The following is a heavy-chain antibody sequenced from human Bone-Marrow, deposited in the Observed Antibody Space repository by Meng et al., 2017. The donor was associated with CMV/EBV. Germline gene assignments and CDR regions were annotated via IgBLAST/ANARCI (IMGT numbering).Heavy chain of an antibody. D-gene: IGHD6-6*01. V-gene: IGHV1-69*05. CDR3: ARRGIAARPHYYYGMDV. CDR2: IIPIFGTA. J-gene: IGHJ6*02. Sequence: SVKVSCKASGGTFSSYAISWVRQAPGQGLEWMGGIIPIFGTANYAQKFQGRVTITTDESTSIAYMELSSLRSEDTAVYYCARRGIAARPHYYYGMDVWGQGTTVTVSS. CDR1: GGTFSSYA.